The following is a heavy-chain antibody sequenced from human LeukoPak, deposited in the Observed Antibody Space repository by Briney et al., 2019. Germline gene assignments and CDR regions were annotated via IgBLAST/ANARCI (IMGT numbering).Heavy chain of an antibody. V-gene: IGHV3-64*01. Sequence: GGFLRLSCAASGFTFSSYAMHWVRQAPGKGLEYVSAISSNGGSTYYANSVKGRFTISRDNSKNTLYLQMGSLRAEDMAVYYCARDLGHNDYWGQGTLVTVSS. CDR1: GFTFSSYA. CDR3: ARDLGHNDY. CDR2: ISSNGGST. J-gene: IGHJ4*02.